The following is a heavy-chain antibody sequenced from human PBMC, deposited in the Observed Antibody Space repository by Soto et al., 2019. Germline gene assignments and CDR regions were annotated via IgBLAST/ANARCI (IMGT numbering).Heavy chain of an antibody. D-gene: IGHD2-15*01. CDR3: ATMGTPATGLYFFDY. CDR2: ISYSGSA. CDR1: GGSLSSGNYY. J-gene: IGHJ4*02. V-gene: IGHV4-30-4*01. Sequence: SVTLSLTCTVAGGSLSSGNYYWSWIRQPPGKGLEWLGLISYSGSAYYSTSLKSRVTISVDTSKSQFSLNLSFVTAADTSVYYCATMGTPATGLYFFDYRRQGSLVTVSS.